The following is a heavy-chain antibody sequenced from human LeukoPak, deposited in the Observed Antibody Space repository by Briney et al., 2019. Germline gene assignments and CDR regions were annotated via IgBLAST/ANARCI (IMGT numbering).Heavy chain of an antibody. Sequence: VGSLRLSRAASGFTFGNYAMSCVRQAPGKGLEWVSGISGSGDSTYYADSVKGRFTISRDNSKNTLYVQMNSLRAEDTAVYYCAKFHAVTSTYWGQGTLVTVSS. J-gene: IGHJ4*02. CDR3: AKFHAVTSTY. V-gene: IGHV3-23*01. CDR2: ISGSGDST. D-gene: IGHD4-11*01. CDR1: GFTFGNYA.